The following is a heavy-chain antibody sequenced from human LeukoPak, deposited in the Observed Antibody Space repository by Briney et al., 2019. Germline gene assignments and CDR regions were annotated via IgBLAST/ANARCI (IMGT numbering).Heavy chain of an antibody. J-gene: IGHJ5*02. CDR1: GFTFSSYE. V-gene: IGHV3-7*01. D-gene: IGHD1-26*01. CDR2: IKQDGSEK. CDR3: ARDRLVGATRPKNNWFDP. Sequence: PGGSLRLSCAASGFTFSSYEMNWVRQAPGKGLEWVANIKQDGSEKYYVDSVKGRFTISRDNAKNSLYLQMNSLRAEDTAVYYCARDRLVGATRPKNNWFDPWGQGTLVTVSS.